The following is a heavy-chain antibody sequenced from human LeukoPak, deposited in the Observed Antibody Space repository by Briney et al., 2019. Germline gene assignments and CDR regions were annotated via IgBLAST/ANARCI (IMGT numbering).Heavy chain of an antibody. V-gene: IGHV3-33*01. CDR3: ARAVGPFDY. D-gene: IGHD4-23*01. CDR1: GFTSSTYG. J-gene: IGHJ4*02. CDR2: IWYDGSNK. Sequence: PGGSLRLSCAASGFTSSTYGMHWVRQAPGKGLEWVAVIWYDGSNKYYGDSVKGRFTISRDNSENTLYLQMNSLRAEDTAVYYCARAVGPFDYWGQGTLVTVSS.